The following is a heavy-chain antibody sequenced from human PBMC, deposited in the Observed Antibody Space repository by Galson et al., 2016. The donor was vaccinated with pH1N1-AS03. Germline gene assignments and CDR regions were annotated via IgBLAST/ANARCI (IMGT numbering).Heavy chain of an antibody. J-gene: IGHJ3*02. CDR1: GFTFSNAW. D-gene: IGHD4-17*01. V-gene: IGHV3-15*01. Sequence: SLRLSCAASGFTFSNAWMSWVRQAPGKGLEWVGLIKNRENGRTTDYAGPVKGRFTISRDDSKNTLYLQMNSLKTEDTAVYYCTTDDYGDYRGTGAGTNDAFDMWGQGTMVTVSS. CDR3: TTDDYGDYRGTGAGTNDAFDM. CDR2: IKNRENGRTT.